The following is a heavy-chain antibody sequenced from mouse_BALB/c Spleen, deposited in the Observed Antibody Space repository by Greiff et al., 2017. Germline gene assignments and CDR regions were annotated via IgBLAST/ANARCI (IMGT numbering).Heavy chain of an antibody. CDR1: GFSLTGYG. CDR3: AGYYYGSSYRAMDY. D-gene: IGHD1-1*01. Sequence: QVQLKESGPGLVAPSQSLSITCTVSGFSLTGYGVNWVRQPPGKGLEWLGMIWGDGSTDYNSALKSRLSISKDNSKSQVFLKMNSLQTDDTAMYYCAGYYYGSSYRAMDYWGQGTSVTVSS. V-gene: IGHV2-6-7*01. CDR2: IWGDGST. J-gene: IGHJ4*01.